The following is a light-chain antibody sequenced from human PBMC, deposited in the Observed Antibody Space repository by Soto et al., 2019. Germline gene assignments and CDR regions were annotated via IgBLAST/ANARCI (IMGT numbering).Light chain of an antibody. Sequence: EIVLTQSPATLSLSPGERATLSCRASQSVSSYLAWYQQKPGQAPRLLIYDASNRATGIPARFSGSGSGTDFTLTISSLEPEDFAVYYCQQRSNCPPFTFGPGTKVHIK. CDR3: QQRSNCPPFT. J-gene: IGKJ3*01. CDR2: DAS. CDR1: QSVSSY. V-gene: IGKV3-11*01.